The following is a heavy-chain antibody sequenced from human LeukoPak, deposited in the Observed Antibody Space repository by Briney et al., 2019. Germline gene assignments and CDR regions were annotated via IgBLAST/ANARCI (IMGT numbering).Heavy chain of an antibody. CDR2: INPDGSQK. J-gene: IGHJ6*03. Sequence: QSGGSLRLSCAASGFTFSLYWMTWVRQSPGKGLEWVADINPDGSQKYSVDSVKGRFTISRDNAKNSLYLQMNSLRAEDTAVYYCARDFTETIVVVPAEYYYYMDVWGKGTTVTISS. V-gene: IGHV3-7*01. CDR1: GFTFSLYW. CDR3: ARDFTETIVVVPAEYYYYMDV. D-gene: IGHD2-2*01.